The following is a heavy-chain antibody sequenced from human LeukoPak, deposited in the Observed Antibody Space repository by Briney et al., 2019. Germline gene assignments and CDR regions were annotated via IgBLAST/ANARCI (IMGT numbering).Heavy chain of an antibody. J-gene: IGHJ4*02. Sequence: QAGGSLRLSCAASGFTFSSYAMSWVRQAPGKGLEWVSAISGSGGSTYYADSVKGRFTISRGNPKNTLYLQMNSLRAEDTAVYYCAKSPRRFLEPQHYYWGQGTLVTVSS. CDR2: ISGSGGST. V-gene: IGHV3-23*01. CDR1: GFTFSSYA. CDR3: AKSPRRFLEPQHYY. D-gene: IGHD3-3*01.